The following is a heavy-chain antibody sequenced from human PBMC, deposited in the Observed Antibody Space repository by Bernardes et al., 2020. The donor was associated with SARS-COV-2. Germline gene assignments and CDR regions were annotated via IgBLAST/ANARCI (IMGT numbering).Heavy chain of an antibody. Sequence: GGSLRLSCAASGFTVSSNYMSWVRQTPGKGLEWVSIIYSGGSTYYADSVKGRFTLSRDNSKNTLYLQMNSLRPEDTAVYYCARGPRYCSGGSCYSAPNYYYYSGMDVWGQGTTVTVSS. D-gene: IGHD2-15*01. CDR2: IYSGGST. CDR3: ARGPRYCSGGSCYSAPNYYYYSGMDV. J-gene: IGHJ6*02. V-gene: IGHV3-66*02. CDR1: GFTVSSNY.